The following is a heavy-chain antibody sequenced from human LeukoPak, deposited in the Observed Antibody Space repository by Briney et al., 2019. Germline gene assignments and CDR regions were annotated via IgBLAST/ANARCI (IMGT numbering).Heavy chain of an antibody. V-gene: IGHV1-2*02. CDR3: ARDELGTLYYYYGMDV. CDR1: GYTFTDYY. CDR2: INSNTGDT. J-gene: IGHJ6*02. Sequence: ASVKVSCKASGYTFTDYYIHWVRQAPGQGPEWMGWINSNTGDTKYAQKFQDRVTMTRDTSISTAYMELSRLRSDDTAVYYCARDELGTLYYYYGMDVWGQGTTVTVSS. D-gene: IGHD7-27*01.